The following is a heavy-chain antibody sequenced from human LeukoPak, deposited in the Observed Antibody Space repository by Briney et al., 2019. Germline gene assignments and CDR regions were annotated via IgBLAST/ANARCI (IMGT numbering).Heavy chain of an antibody. D-gene: IGHD3-3*01. CDR2: INTNTGNP. CDR1: GYTFNNYA. Sequence: ASVKVSCKTSGYTFNNYAVNWVRQAPGQGLEWMGWINTNTGNPTYAQGFTGRFVFSLDTSVSTAYLQISSLKAEDTAVYYCARVPESGYDFWSGYYTGYYYYYMDVWGKGTTVTVSS. V-gene: IGHV7-4-1*02. J-gene: IGHJ6*03. CDR3: ARVPESGYDFWSGYYTGYYYYYMDV.